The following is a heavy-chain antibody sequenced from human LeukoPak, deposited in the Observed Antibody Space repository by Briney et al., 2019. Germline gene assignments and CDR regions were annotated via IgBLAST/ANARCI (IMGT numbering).Heavy chain of an antibody. D-gene: IGHD3-22*01. V-gene: IGHV4-4*07. CDR1: GGSISSYY. Sequence: SETLSLTCTVSGGSISSYYWSWIRQPAGKGLEWIGRIYASGSTNYNPSLKSRVTMSVDTSKNQFSLKLTSVLAADTADYFCARLSDYDVDTSHYMDVWGKGTTVTVS. CDR3: ARLSDYDVDTSHYMDV. J-gene: IGHJ6*03. CDR2: IYASGST.